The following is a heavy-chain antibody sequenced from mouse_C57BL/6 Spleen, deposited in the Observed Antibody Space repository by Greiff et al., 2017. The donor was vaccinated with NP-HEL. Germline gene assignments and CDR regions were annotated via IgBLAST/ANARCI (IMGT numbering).Heavy chain of an antibody. J-gene: IGHJ3*01. Sequence: EVMLVESGGGLVKPGGSLKLSCAASGFTFSSYAMSWVRQTPEKRLEWVATISDGGSYTYYPDNVKGRFTISRDNAKNNLYLQMSHLKSEDTAMYYCARDFGYDGAWFAYWGQGTLVTVSA. CDR1: GFTFSSYA. D-gene: IGHD2-2*01. V-gene: IGHV5-4*01. CDR3: ARDFGYDGAWFAY. CDR2: ISDGGSYT.